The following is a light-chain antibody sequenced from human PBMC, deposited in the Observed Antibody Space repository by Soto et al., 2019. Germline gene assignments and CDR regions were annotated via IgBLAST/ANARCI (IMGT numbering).Light chain of an antibody. CDR3: QHRDTFT. CDR2: DAS. J-gene: IGKJ3*01. Sequence: EIVLTQSPATLSLSPGERATLSCRASQNINSYLAWYQQKPGQAPRLLIHDASYRATGIPARFSGSGSGTDFTLTSSRLEPEDFAVYYCQHRDTFTFGPGTKVDI. V-gene: IGKV3-11*01. CDR1: QNINSY.